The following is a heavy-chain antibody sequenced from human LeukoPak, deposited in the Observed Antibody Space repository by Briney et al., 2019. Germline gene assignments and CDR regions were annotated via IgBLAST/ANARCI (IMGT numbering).Heavy chain of an antibody. CDR3: ARGQPRDYDFWSGYGYNWFDP. D-gene: IGHD3-3*01. Sequence: SETLSLTCAVYGGSFSGYYWSWIRQPPGKGLEWIGEINHSGSTNYNPSLKSRVTISVDTSKNQFSLKLSSVTAADTAVYYCARGQPRDYDFWSGYGYNWFDPWGQGTLVTVPS. CDR2: INHSGST. V-gene: IGHV4-34*01. J-gene: IGHJ5*02. CDR1: GGSFSGYY.